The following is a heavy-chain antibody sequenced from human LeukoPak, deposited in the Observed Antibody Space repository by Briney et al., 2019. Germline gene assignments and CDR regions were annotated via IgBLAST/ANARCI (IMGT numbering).Heavy chain of an antibody. CDR2: ISGSGGST. J-gene: IGHJ4*02. CDR3: AKVTDGSYCGHYFDY. Sequence: GGSLRLSCAASGFTFSSYAMSWVRQPPGKGLEWVSSISGSGGSTYYADSVKGRFTISSDNAKNTLYLQMSSLRAEDRAVYYCAKVTDGSYCGHYFDYWGQGGLVTVSS. V-gene: IGHV3-23*01. D-gene: IGHD1-26*01. CDR1: GFTFSSYA.